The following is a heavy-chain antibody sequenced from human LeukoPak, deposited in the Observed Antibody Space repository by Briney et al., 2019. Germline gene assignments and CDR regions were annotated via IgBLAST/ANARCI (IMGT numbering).Heavy chain of an antibody. J-gene: IGHJ4*02. D-gene: IGHD1-26*01. CDR2: IIPIFGTA. CDR1: GGTFSSYA. Sequence: GASVKVSCKAFGGTFSSYAISWVRQAPGQGLEGVGGIIPIFGTANYAQKFQGRVTITADESTSTAYRELSSLRSEDTAVYYCARVYRQPLSYFDYWGQGTLVTVSS. V-gene: IGHV1-69*13. CDR3: ARVYRQPLSYFDY.